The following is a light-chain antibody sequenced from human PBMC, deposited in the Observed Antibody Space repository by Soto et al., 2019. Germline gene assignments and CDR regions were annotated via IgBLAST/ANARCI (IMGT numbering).Light chain of an antibody. CDR1: QSVGSA. J-gene: IGKJ4*01. CDR3: QQSNNWPPLT. Sequence: EIVVTQSPGTLSLSPGERATLSCRASQSVGSAYVGWYQQKPGQPPRLLIYGVSTRATGVPARFSGSGSETDFSLTISSLQIEDFALYYCQQSNNWPPLTFGGGTKVDIK. CDR2: GVS. V-gene: IGKV3-15*01.